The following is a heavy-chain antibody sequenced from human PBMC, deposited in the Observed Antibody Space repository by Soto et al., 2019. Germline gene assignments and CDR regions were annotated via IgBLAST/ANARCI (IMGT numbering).Heavy chain of an antibody. CDR1: GDSVGNGPYY. Sequence: QVRLQESGPGLVKPSETLSLSCLVSGDSVGNGPYYWSWIRQPPGKGLEWIGYIYYSGSTNFNPSPESRVNISIDTSKNQFSLKLRSVTAADAAVYFCARVGTSCHSGGCYYYYGLGVWGQGTTVAISS. CDR3: ARVGTSCHSGGCYYYYGLGV. CDR2: IYYSGST. V-gene: IGHV4-61*01. J-gene: IGHJ6*02. D-gene: IGHD1-26*01.